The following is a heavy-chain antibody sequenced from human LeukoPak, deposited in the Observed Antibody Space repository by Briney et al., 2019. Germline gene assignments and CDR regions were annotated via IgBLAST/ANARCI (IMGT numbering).Heavy chain of an antibody. D-gene: IGHD3-10*01. CDR2: IQYDGSNK. Sequence: GGSPRPPLAAPGFIFSSYGIHWGRQAPGKGLGSGPFIQYDGSNKYYVDSVKGRFTISRDNTKSSLYLQVNSLRAEDTAVYYCARHYYYSSGSYPYWGQGTLVIVSS. CDR3: ARHYYYSSGSYPY. J-gene: IGHJ4*02. CDR1: GFIFSSYG. V-gene: IGHV3-30*02.